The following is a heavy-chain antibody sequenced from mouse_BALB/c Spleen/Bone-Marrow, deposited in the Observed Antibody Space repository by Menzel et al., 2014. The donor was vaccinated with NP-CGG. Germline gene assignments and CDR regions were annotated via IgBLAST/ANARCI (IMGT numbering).Heavy chain of an antibody. CDR2: IDTSDTYT. J-gene: IGHJ2*01. D-gene: IGHD4-1*01. V-gene: IGHV1-69*01. CDR1: GYTFTDYW. CDR3: TRGWDGYYFDY. Sequence: QVQLQQPGAELVMPGASVKMSCKASGYTFTDYWMHWVKQRPGQGLEWIGAIDTSDTYTNYNQKFKGKATLTVDESSSTAYMQLSSLTSEDSAVHFCTRGWDGYYFDYWGQGTTLTVSS.